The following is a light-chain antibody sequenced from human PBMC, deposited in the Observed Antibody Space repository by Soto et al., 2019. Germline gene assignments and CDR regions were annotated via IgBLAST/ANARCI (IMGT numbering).Light chain of an antibody. CDR1: QSVTSNY. J-gene: IGKJ5*01. CDR3: QQRSNWPPEIT. V-gene: IGKV3D-20*02. Sequence: EIVLTQSPGTLSLSPGERATLSCRASQSVTSNYLAWYQQTPGQAPRLLFFGASIRATGIPDRFSGSGSGTDFTLTISSLEPEDFAVYYCQQRSNWPPEITFGQGTRLE. CDR2: GAS.